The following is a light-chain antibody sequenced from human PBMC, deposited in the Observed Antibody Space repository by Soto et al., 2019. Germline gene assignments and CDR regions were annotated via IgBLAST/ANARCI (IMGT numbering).Light chain of an antibody. V-gene: IGLV3-21*02. CDR1: NVGTKS. J-gene: IGLJ3*02. CDR2: VDS. Sequence: SYELTQPDSASVVPGQRASITRGGSNVGTKSVDCLQQTPGQAPVQAVYVDSDRPSGSTEQYSGSHSGNTATLTISRVEAGDESDYYCQVWDSRYEHVVFGRGTKHTLL. CDR3: QVWDSRYEHVV.